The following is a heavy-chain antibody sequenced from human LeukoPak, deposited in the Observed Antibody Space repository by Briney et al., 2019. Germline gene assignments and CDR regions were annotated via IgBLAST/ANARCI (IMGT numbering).Heavy chain of an antibody. J-gene: IGHJ3*02. CDR3: ATHELKDAFDI. CDR2: ISGSNSYI. Sequence: PGGSLRLSCAASGFTFSSYSMNWVRQAPGKGLEWVSSISGSNSYIYYADSVKGRFTISRDNAKNSLYLQMNSLRAEDTAVYYCATHELKDAFDIWGQGTMVTVSS. D-gene: IGHD3-10*01. V-gene: IGHV3-21*01. CDR1: GFTFSSYS.